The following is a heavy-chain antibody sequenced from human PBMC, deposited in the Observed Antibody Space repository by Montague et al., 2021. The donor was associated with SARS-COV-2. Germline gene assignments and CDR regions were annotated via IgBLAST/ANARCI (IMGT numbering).Heavy chain of an antibody. CDR3: VTRPPDGPGPFDY. D-gene: IGHD3-10*01. Sequence: TLSLTCTVSGASISTGPFYWSWIRQYPGKGLEWIGYIYYSGSTYYNPSLKSRITMSVDPSKNQFSLTLSSVTAADTAIYYCVTRPPDGPGPFDYWGQGILVTVSS. J-gene: IGHJ4*02. CDR2: IYYSGST. V-gene: IGHV4-31*03. CDR1: GASISTGPFY.